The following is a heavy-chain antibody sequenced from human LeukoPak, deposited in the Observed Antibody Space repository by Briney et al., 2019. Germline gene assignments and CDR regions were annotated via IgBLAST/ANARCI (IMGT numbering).Heavy chain of an antibody. V-gene: IGHV1-58*02. Sequence: ASVKVSCKASGFTFTSSAMQWVRQARGQRLEWIGWIVVGSGNTNYAQKFQERVTITRDMSTSTAYMELSSLRSEDTAVYYCAAGTPNIVAHDAFDIWGQGTKVTVSS. J-gene: IGHJ3*02. CDR1: GFTFTSSA. D-gene: IGHD5-12*01. CDR3: AAGTPNIVAHDAFDI. CDR2: IVVGSGNT.